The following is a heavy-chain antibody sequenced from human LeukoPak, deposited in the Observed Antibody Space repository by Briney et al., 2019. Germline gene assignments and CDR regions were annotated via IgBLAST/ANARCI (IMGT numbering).Heavy chain of an antibody. V-gene: IGHV3-21*01. CDR1: GFPFNLYG. CDR3: ARRDPLSYQLGTLSFDH. Sequence: PGGSLRLSCAASGFPFNLYGMTWVRQAPGKGLEWVSLISGLNNDMYYADSVKGRFTISRDNAKNSLYLEMNSLTAEDTAVYYCARRDPLSYQLGTLSFDHWGQGTLVTVSS. CDR2: ISGLNNDM. J-gene: IGHJ4*02. D-gene: IGHD1-26*01.